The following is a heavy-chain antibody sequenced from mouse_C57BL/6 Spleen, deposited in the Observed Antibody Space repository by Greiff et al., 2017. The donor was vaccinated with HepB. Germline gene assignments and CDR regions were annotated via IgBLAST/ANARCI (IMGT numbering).Heavy chain of an antibody. V-gene: IGHV1-82*01. Sequence: VKLQQSGPELVKPGASVKISCKASGYAFSSSWMNWVKQRPGKGLEWIGRIYPGDGDTNYNGKFKGKATLTADKSSSTAYMQLSSLTSEDSAVYFCARWPYYYGSSYGDYYAMDYWGQGTSVTVSS. D-gene: IGHD1-1*01. CDR1: GYAFSSSW. J-gene: IGHJ4*01. CDR3: ARWPYYYGSSYGDYYAMDY. CDR2: IYPGDGDT.